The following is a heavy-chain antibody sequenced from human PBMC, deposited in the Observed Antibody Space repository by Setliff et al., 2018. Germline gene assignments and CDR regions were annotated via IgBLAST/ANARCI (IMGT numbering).Heavy chain of an antibody. CDR1: GYSLTRYY. V-gene: IGHV1-46*01. J-gene: IGHJ4*02. CDR2: INPGGGSA. Sequence: VKVSCKASGYSLTRYYMHWVRQAPGQGLEWMGIINPGGGSASYAEKFQGRVTTTRDTSTSTFYMEVNILRSDDTAVYYCARGGMAAANRKGVFEYWGQGTLVTVS. D-gene: IGHD6-13*01. CDR3: ARGGMAAANRKGVFEY.